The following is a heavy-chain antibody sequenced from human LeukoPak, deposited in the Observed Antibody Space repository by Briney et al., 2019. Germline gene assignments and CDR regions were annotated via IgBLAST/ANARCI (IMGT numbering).Heavy chain of an antibody. D-gene: IGHD1-26*01. J-gene: IGHJ4*02. V-gene: IGHV3-30*02. Sequence: GGSLRLSCAASGFTFSSYGMHWVRQAPGKGLEWVALIRYDGNNVYYADSVKGRFTISRDNSKSTLYLQMNSLRAEDTAVYYCAKDHSGSYGYADHWGQGALVTVSS. CDR3: AKDHSGSYGYADH. CDR2: IRYDGNNV. CDR1: GFTFSSYG.